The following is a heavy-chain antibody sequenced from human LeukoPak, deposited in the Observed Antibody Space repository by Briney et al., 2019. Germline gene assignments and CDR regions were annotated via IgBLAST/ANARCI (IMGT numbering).Heavy chain of an antibody. J-gene: IGHJ4*02. D-gene: IGHD7-27*01. V-gene: IGHV4-38-2*02. CDR1: GYSISSGYY. Sequence: PSETLSLTCTVSGYSISSGYYWGWIRQPPGKGLEWIGSIYHSGSTYYNPSLKSRVTISVDTSKNQFSLKLSSVTAADTAVYYCARDAPSATGELDYWGQGTLVTVSS. CDR2: IYHSGST. CDR3: ARDAPSATGELDY.